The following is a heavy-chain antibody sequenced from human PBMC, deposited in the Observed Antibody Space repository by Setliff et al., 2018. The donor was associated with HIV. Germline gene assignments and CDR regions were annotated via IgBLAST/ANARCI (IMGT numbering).Heavy chain of an antibody. Sequence: GASVKVSCKPSGYPFDSYGISWVRQAPGQGLEWMGWISAYIGDTKYAQRFQGRVTMTTDPSTPTAYMELRSLKSEDTAVYYCARAVGGSNYFDYSGYQDFWGQGTRVTVSS. CDR2: ISAYIGDT. D-gene: IGHD3-22*01. CDR1: GYPFDSYG. J-gene: IGHJ4*02. V-gene: IGHV1-18*01. CDR3: ARAVGGSNYFDYSGYQDF.